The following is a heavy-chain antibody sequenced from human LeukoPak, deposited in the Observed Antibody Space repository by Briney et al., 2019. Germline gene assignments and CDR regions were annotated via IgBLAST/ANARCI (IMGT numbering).Heavy chain of an antibody. Sequence: SETLSLTCTVSGGSISSGSYYCSWIRQPAGKGLEWIGRIYTSGSTNYNPSLKSRVTISVDTSKNQFSLKLSSVTAADTAVYYCARERIEMATIGAFDYWGQGTLVTVSS. J-gene: IGHJ4*02. D-gene: IGHD5-24*01. CDR2: IYTSGST. V-gene: IGHV4-61*02. CDR3: ARERIEMATIGAFDY. CDR1: GGSISSGSYY.